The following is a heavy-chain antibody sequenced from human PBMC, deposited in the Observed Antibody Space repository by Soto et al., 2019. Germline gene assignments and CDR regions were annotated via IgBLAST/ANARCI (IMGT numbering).Heavy chain of an antibody. V-gene: IGHV3-23*01. D-gene: IGHD2-8*02. J-gene: IGHJ4*02. CDR3: AKGVHTGPIYYFDY. CDR2: ISGDGGTT. CDR1: GFTFSSYA. Sequence: PGGSLRLSCAASGFTFSSYAMSWVRQTPGTGLEWVSAISGDGGTTWYAASVKGRFTISRDSSKSTLYLQMNSLRAEDTAVYYCAKGVHTGPIYYFDYWGQGTLVTVYS.